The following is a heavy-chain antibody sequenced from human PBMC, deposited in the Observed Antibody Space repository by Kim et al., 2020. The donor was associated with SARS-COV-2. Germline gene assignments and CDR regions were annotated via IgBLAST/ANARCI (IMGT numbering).Heavy chain of an antibody. V-gene: IGHV3-30*07. J-gene: IGHJ4*02. CDR3: AGDMGRRVPPRAY. D-gene: IGHD3-10*01. Sequence: YADSVKGRFTSSRDNSKNTLYLQMKSLRPEDKAVYYGAGDMGRRVPPRAYWGQGTLVTVSS.